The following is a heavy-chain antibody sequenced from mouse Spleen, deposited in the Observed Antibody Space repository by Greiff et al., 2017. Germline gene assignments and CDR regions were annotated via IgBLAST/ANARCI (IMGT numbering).Heavy chain of an antibody. CDR2: IWSGGST. CDR1: GFSLTSYG. V-gene: IGHV2-2*01. CDR3: ASYYYGSSSPYAMDY. Sequence: QVQLQQSGPGLVQPSQSLSITCTVSGFSLTSYGVHWVRQSPGKGLEWLGVIWSGGSTDYNAAFISRLSISKDNSKSQVFFKMNSLQADDTAIYYCASYYYGSSSPYAMDYWGQGTSVTVSS. J-gene: IGHJ4*01. D-gene: IGHD1-1*01.